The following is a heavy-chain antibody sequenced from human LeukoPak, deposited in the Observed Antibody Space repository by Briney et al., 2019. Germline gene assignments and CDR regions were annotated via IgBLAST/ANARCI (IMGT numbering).Heavy chain of an antibody. CDR1: GGSFSGYY. CDR3: ARGGNTFYYYYYMDV. J-gene: IGHJ6*03. V-gene: IGHV4-34*01. Sequence: SETLSLTCAVYGGSFSGYYWSWIRRPPGKGLEWIGEINHSGSTNYNPSLKSRVTISVDTSKNQFSLKLSSVTAADTAVYYCARGGNTFYYYYYMDVWGKGTTVTVSS. D-gene: IGHD2-2*02. CDR2: INHSGST.